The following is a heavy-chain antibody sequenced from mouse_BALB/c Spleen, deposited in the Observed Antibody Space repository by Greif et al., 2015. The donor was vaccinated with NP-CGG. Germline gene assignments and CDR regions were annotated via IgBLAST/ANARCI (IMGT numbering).Heavy chain of an antibody. CDR1: GDSITSGY. V-gene: IGHV3-8*02. CDR3: ARLGANWEFAY. J-gene: IGHJ3*01. CDR2: ISYSGST. D-gene: IGHD4-1*01. Sequence: EVMLVESGPSLVKPSQTLSLTCPVTGDSITSGYWNWIRKFPGNKLEYMGYISYSGSTYYNPSLKSRISITRDTSKNQYYLQLNSVTTEDTATYYCARLGANWEFAYWGQGTLVTVSA.